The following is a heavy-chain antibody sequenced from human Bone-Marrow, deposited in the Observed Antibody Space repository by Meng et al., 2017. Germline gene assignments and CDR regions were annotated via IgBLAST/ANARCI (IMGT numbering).Heavy chain of an antibody. V-gene: IGHV4-34*01. D-gene: IGHD4-17*01. CDR3: ARLSMGHYGDYWTIDD. CDR1: GGSFSGYY. J-gene: IGHJ4*02. CDR2: INHSGST. Sequence: GSLRLSCAVYGGSFSGYYCSWIRQPPGKGLEWIGEINHSGSTNYNPSLKSRVTISVDTSKNQFSLKLSTVNAADTAVYYCARLSMGHYGDYWTIDDWGQGTLVTVSS.